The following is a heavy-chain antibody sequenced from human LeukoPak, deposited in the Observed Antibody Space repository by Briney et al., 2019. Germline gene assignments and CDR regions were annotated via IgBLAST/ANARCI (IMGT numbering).Heavy chain of an antibody. J-gene: IGHJ4*02. CDR1: GFTFSSYA. V-gene: IGHV3-30-3*01. Sequence: GGSLRLSCAASGFTFSSYAMHWVRQAPGKGLEWVAVISYDGSNKYYADSVKGRFTTSRDNSKNTLYLQMNSLRAEDTAVYYCARRLLGEDYWGQGTLVTVSS. D-gene: IGHD2-21*01. CDR3: ARRLLGEDY. CDR2: ISYDGSNK.